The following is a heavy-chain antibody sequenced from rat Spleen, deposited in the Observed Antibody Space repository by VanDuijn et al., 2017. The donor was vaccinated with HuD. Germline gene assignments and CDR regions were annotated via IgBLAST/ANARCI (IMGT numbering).Heavy chain of an antibody. CDR1: GITFSNFG. J-gene: IGHJ4*01. CDR3: ARDGTTGIPDVMDA. V-gene: IGHV5-19*01. Sequence: EVQLVESGGGLVQPGRSLKLSCAASGITFSNFGMHWIRQAPTKGLEWVASISPSGDTTYYRDSVKGRFTISRDNAKSTLYLQMDSLRSEDTATYYCARDGTTGIPDVMDAWGQGASVTVSS. D-gene: IGHD1-9*01. CDR2: ISPSGDTT.